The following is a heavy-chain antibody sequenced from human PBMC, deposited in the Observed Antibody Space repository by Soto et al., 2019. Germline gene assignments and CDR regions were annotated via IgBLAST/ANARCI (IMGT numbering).Heavy chain of an antibody. V-gene: IGHV1-8*01. D-gene: IGHD3-10*01. CDR2: MNPNSSNT. Sequence: QVQLVQSGAEVKKPGASVKVSCKASGYTFTSYDINWVRQATGQGLEWMGWMNPNSSNTGYAQKFNGRVTMTRNTSISTAYMELSSLRSEDTAVYYCTGEMTPRGMDVWGRGTTVTVYS. CDR3: TGEMTPRGMDV. CDR1: GYTFTSYD. J-gene: IGHJ6*02.